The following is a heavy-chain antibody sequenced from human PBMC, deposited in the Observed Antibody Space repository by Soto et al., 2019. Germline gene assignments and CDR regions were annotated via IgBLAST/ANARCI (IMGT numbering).Heavy chain of an antibody. D-gene: IGHD6-19*01. CDR2: IYENVKT. V-gene: IGHV4-59*08. CDR3: AGGTQWLAFDC. CDR1: GDFINNYY. Sequence: SETLSLTCSVSGDFINNYYWSWIRQPPGKALEWIGNIYENVKTNYNPSLTGRLTISLDTSTNEVSLTLTSVTVADTAVYFCAGGTQWLAFDCWGQGALVTVSS. J-gene: IGHJ4*02.